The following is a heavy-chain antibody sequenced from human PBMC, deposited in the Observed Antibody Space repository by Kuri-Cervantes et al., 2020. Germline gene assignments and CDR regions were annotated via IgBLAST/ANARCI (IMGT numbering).Heavy chain of an antibody. CDR1: EITYSNYA. D-gene: IGHD3-10*01. CDR2: ISASGDST. Sequence: LSLTCAASEITYSNYAMTWVRQAPGKGLEWVSTISASGDSTNYADSVKGRFTISRDNSKNTLYLQMNSLRAEDTAVYYCAKDGHTMGDGFDIWGQGTMVTVSS. V-gene: IGHV3-23*01. J-gene: IGHJ3*02. CDR3: AKDGHTMGDGFDI.